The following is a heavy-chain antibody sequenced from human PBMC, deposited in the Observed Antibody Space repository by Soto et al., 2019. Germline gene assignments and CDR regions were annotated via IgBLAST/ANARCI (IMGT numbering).Heavy chain of an antibody. J-gene: IGHJ3*02. V-gene: IGHV1-69*02. Sequence: ASVKVSCKASGGTFSSYTISWVRQAPGQGLEWMGRIIPILGIANYAQKFQGRVTITADKSTSTAYMELSSLRSEDTAVYYCARATYYYDSSGYTFDAFDIWGQGTMVTVSS. CDR1: GGTFSSYT. CDR2: IIPILGIA. D-gene: IGHD3-22*01. CDR3: ARATYYYDSSGYTFDAFDI.